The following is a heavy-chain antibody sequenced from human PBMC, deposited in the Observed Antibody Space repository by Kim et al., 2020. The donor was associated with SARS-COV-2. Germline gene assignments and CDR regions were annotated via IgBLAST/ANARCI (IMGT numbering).Heavy chain of an antibody. J-gene: IGHJ4*02. CDR1: GFTFSSYS. Sequence: GGSLRLSCAASGFTFSSYSMNWVRQAPGKGLEWVSSISSSSSSYIYYADSVKGRFTISRDNAKNSLYLEMNSLRAEDTAVYYCARVGSGGINRLGYCSTSSCPMDYWGQGTLVTVSS. D-gene: IGHD2-2*01. CDR2: ISSSSSSYI. CDR3: ARVGSGGINRLGYCSTSSCPMDY. V-gene: IGHV3-21*01.